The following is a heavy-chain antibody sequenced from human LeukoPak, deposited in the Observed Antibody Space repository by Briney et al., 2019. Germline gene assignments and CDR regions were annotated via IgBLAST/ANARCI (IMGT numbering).Heavy chain of an antibody. V-gene: IGHV1-69*04. J-gene: IGHJ6*02. CDR1: GYTFTSYG. CDR3: AREATIFGVVIPPNYYYGMDV. CDR2: IIPILGIA. Sequence: SVKVSCKASGYTFTSYGISWVRQAPGQGLEWMGRIIPILGIANYAQKFQGRVTITADKSTSTAYMELSSLRSEDTAVYYCAREATIFGVVIPPNYYYGMDVWGQGTTVTVSS. D-gene: IGHD3-3*01.